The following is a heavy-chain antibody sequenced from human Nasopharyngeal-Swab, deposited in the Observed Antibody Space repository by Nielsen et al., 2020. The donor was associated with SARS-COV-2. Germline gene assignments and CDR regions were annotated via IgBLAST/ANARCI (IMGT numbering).Heavy chain of an antibody. CDR1: GFTFSDYY. CDR2: ISSSGSTI. V-gene: IGHV3-11*01. J-gene: IGHJ6*02. CDR3: ARSHKGYSYGYTNYYGMDV. D-gene: IGHD5-18*01. Sequence: GGSLKISCAASGFTFSDYYMSWIRQAPGKWLEWVSYISSSGSTIYYADSVKGRFTISRDNAKNSLYLQMNSLRAEDTAVYYCARSHKGYSYGYTNYYGMDVWGQGTTVTVSS.